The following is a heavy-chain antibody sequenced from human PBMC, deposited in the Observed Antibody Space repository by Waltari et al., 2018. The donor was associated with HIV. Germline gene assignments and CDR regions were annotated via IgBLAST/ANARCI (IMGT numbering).Heavy chain of an antibody. Sequence: EVQLLESGGGLVQTGGSLRLSCAASGFTFSNYGMNWVRQAPGKVLGWVSAISGRGGNTYYADSLKGRFTISRDNSKNTLYLQMNSLRAEDTAVYFCVKEHQYSHTWYSYYGMDVWGQGTTVTVSS. CDR1: GFTFSNYG. CDR3: VKEHQYSHTWYSYYGMDV. CDR2: ISGRGGNT. D-gene: IGHD6-13*01. J-gene: IGHJ6*02. V-gene: IGHV3-23*01.